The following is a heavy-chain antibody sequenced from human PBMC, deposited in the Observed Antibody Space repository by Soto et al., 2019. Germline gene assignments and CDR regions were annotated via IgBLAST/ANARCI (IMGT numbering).Heavy chain of an antibody. D-gene: IGHD4-17*01. CDR2: INHSGST. CDR3: ASGYGDYGY. Sequence: PSETLSLTCAVSGGSISSGGYYWSWIRQPPGKGLEWIGEINHSGSTNYNPSLKSRVTISVDTSKNQFSLKLSSVTAADTAVYYCASGYGDYGYWGQGTLVTVSS. J-gene: IGHJ4*02. V-gene: IGHV4-34*01. CDR1: GGSISSGGYY.